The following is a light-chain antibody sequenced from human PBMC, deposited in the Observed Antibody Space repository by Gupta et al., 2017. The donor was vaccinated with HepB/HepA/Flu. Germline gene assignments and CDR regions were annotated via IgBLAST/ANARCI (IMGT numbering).Light chain of an antibody. Sequence: QAGLTQPHSVSKDLRQTATLTCSGNSNNVGYEGAAWLQQHQGHPPKLLYYRNNNRPSGISERFSASRSGNTASLTITGLQPEDEADYYCSAWDRSLSAWVFGGGTKLTVL. CDR1: SNNVGYEG. J-gene: IGLJ3*02. CDR3: SAWDRSLSAWV. V-gene: IGLV10-54*04. CDR2: RNN.